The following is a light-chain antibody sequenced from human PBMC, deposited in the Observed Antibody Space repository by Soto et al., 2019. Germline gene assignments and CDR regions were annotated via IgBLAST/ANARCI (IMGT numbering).Light chain of an antibody. V-gene: IGKV1-39*01. CDR3: PLSDSTPLT. CDR2: VAS. CDR1: QSISSN. J-gene: IGKJ4*01. Sequence: TLSPSEGPRVTITCLASQSISSNLNWYQQKPGKAPKLLIYVASSLQSGVPSRFSGGGSVPDFTLTICSLQPEDFATYPCPLSDSTPLTSCGGTKVDI.